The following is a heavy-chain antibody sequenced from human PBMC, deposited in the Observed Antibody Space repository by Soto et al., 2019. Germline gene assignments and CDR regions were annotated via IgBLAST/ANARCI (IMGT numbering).Heavy chain of an antibody. J-gene: IGHJ6*03. V-gene: IGHV3-21*04. CDR2: ISSTSTYI. D-gene: IGHD2-2*01. CDR1: GFLFNSYG. Sequence: GGSLRLSCAASGFLFNSYGMNWVRLSPGRGLEWISSISSTSTYIAYADSVKGRFIISRDNSENTLFLQMNSLRAEDTAVYYCAREDIVVVPASPSYYYYMDVWGKGTTVTVSS. CDR3: AREDIVVVPASPSYYYYMDV.